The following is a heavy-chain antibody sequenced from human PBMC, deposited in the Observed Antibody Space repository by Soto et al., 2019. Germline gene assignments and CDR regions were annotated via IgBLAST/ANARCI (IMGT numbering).Heavy chain of an antibody. CDR3: ARGSVASAAEPSGMDV. CDR1: GYTFTGYY. Sequence: ASVKVSCKAPGYTFTGYYIHWVRQAPGQGFEWMGWIRPDTGNTDFAREFQGKFTMTGDTSISTAYLEMYSLTSDDTAVYYCARGSVASAAEPSGMDVWGQGTTVTVSS. J-gene: IGHJ6*02. V-gene: IGHV1-2*02. D-gene: IGHD6-25*01. CDR2: IRPDTGNT.